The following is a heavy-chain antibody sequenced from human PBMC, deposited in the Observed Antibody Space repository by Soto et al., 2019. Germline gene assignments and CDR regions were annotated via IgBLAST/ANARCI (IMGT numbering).Heavy chain of an antibody. J-gene: IGHJ6*02. CDR2: ISSSSSTI. CDR1: GFTFSSYS. CDR3: ATDVLRFLESSYYYYGMDV. Sequence: EVQLVESGGGLVQPGGSLRLSCAASGFTFSSYSMNWVRQAPGKGLEWVSYISSSSSTIYYADSVKGRFTISRDNAKNSLYLQMNSLRDEDTAVYYCATDVLRFLESSYYYYGMDVWGQGYTVTVSS. D-gene: IGHD3-3*01. V-gene: IGHV3-48*02.